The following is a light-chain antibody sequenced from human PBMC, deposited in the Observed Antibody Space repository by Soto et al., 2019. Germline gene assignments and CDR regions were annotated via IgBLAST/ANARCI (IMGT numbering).Light chain of an antibody. Sequence: EIVMTQSPATLSVSPVERATLSFRASQNIISNLAWYQQKPGQSPRLLIYGAFTRATGIPDRFSGSGSGTDFTLTISRLEPEDFAVYFCQQYGNSPRTFGQGTRLEIK. CDR3: QQYGNSPRT. V-gene: IGKV3-20*01. CDR2: GAF. CDR1: QNIISN. J-gene: IGKJ5*01.